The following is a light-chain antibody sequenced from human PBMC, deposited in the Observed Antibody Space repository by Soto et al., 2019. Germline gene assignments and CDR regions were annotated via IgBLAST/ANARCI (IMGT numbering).Light chain of an antibody. CDR2: KAS. CDR3: QQYNSYPWT. CDR1: QTISSW. V-gene: IGKV1-5*03. Sequence: EIQMTQSPPALYASVGARATTTCRASQTISSWLAWYQQKPGKAPKLLIYKASTLKSGVPSRFSGSGSGTEFTLTISSLQPDDFATYYCQQYNSYPWTFGQGTKVDIK. J-gene: IGKJ1*01.